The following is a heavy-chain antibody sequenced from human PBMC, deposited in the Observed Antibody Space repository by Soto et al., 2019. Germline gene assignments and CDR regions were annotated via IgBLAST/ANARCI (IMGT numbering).Heavy chain of an antibody. CDR1: GFTFSSYG. CDR2: ISYDGSNK. CDR3: ASSDF. V-gene: IGHV3-30*03. J-gene: IGHJ4*02. Sequence: GGSLRLSCAASGFTFSSYGMHWVRQAPGKGLEWVAVISYDGSNKYYADSVKGRFTISRDNAKNSLYLQMNSLTAEDTAVYYCASSDFWGQGTLVTVSS.